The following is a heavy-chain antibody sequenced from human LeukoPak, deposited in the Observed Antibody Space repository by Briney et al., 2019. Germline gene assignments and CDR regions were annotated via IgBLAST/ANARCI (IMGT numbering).Heavy chain of an antibody. J-gene: IGHJ5*02. CDR3: ARVGDYSPRGWFDP. CDR1: GYTFTSYY. V-gene: IGHV1-46*01. CDR2: INPSGGST. D-gene: IGHD4-11*01. Sequence: ASVKVSCKASGYTFTSYYIHWVRQAPGQGLGWMGIINPSGGSTTYAQKFQGRVTMTRDMSTRTLYMELSSLRSEDTAFYYCARVGDYSPRGWFDPWGQGTLVTVSS.